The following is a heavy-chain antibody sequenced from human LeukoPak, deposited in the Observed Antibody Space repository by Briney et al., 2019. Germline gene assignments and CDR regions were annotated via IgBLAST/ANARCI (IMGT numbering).Heavy chain of an antibody. J-gene: IGHJ6*02. V-gene: IGHV3-21*01. CDR3: ARDLSGDYLTGSSDYYGMDV. CDR1: FTXXXXS. CDR2: IISSSSYI. D-gene: IGHD4-17*01. Sequence: FTXXXXSMNWVRQAPGKGLEWVSSIISSSSYIYYSDSVKGRFTISRDNAKNSLYLQMNSLRAEDTAVYYCARDLSGDYLTGSSDYYGMDVWGQGTTVTVSS.